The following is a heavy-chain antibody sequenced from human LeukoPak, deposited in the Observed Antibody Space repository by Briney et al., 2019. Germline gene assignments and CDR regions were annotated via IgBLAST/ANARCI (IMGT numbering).Heavy chain of an antibody. V-gene: IGHV1-18*01. CDR3: ARDPLAVVAATYYYYYGMDV. Sequence: ASVKVSCKASGYTFTSYGISSVRQAPGQGLEWMGWISAYNGNTNYAQKLQGRVTMTTDTSTSTAYMELRSLRSDDTAVYYCARDPLAVVAATYYYYYGMDVWGQGTTVTVSS. CDR1: GYTFTSYG. J-gene: IGHJ6*02. D-gene: IGHD2-15*01. CDR2: ISAYNGNT.